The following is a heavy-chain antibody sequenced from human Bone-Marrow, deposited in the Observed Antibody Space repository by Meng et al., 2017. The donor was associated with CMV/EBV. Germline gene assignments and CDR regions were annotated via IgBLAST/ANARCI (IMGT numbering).Heavy chain of an antibody. J-gene: IGHJ3*02. CDR3: AKDGEAYCGGDCYFYAFDI. CDR1: GFTFSSYE. V-gene: IGHV3-30*02. D-gene: IGHD2-21*01. Sequence: GESLKISCAASGFTFSSYEMNWVRQAPGKGLEWVAFIRYDGSNKYYADSVKGRFTISRDNSKNTLYLQMNSLRAEDTAVYYCAKDGEAYCGGDCYFYAFDIWGQGTMVTVSS. CDR2: IRYDGSNK.